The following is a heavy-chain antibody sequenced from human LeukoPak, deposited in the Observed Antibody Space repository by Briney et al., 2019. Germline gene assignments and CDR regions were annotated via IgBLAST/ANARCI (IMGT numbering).Heavy chain of an antibody. V-gene: IGHV4-38-2*02. CDR2: MYHTGST. J-gene: IGHJ4*02. D-gene: IGHD2-15*01. CDR1: GYSMSSGYY. CDR3: VRDRFCSGRSCYGPPDD. Sequence: SETLSLTCTVSGYSMSSGYYWGWIRQPPERGLEWIGSMYHTGSTYYNPSLKSRVTISIDTSKNQFSLKVNSVTAADTAVYYCVRDRFCSGRSCYGPPDDWGQGARVTVSS.